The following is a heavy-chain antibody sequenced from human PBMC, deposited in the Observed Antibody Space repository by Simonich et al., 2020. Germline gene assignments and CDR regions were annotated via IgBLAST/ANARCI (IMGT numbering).Heavy chain of an antibody. V-gene: IGHV3-13*01. D-gene: IGHD1-26*01. Sequence: EVQLVESGGGLVQPGGSLRLSCAASGFTFSSYDMHWVRQAKEKGLECVSTIGTAGDTYYPGSVKGRFTISRENAKNSLDLQMNSLRAGDTAVYYCARGGYSGSYNWFDPWGQGTLVTVSS. CDR3: ARGGYSGSYNWFDP. J-gene: IGHJ5*02. CDR2: IGTAGDT. CDR1: GFTFSSYD.